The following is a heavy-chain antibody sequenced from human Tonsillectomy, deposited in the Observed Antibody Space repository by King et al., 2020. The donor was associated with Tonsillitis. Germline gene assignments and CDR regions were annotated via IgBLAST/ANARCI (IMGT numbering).Heavy chain of an antibody. J-gene: IGHJ4*02. CDR3: ARGFRYCSGGSCYSERWSGSQYYFDY. CDR1: GGSFSGYY. Sequence: VQLQQWGAGLLKPSETLSLTCAVYGGSFSGYYWSWIRQPPGKGLEWIGEINHSGSTNYNPSLKSRVTISVDTSKNQFSLKLSSVTAADTAVYYCARGFRYCSGGSCYSERWSGSQYYFDYWGQGTLVTVSS. D-gene: IGHD2-15*01. CDR2: INHSGST. V-gene: IGHV4-34*01.